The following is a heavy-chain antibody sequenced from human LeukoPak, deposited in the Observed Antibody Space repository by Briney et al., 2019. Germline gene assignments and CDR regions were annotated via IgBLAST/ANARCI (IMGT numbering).Heavy chain of an antibody. D-gene: IGHD3-9*01. V-gene: IGHV3-23*01. CDR2: ISGSGGST. J-gene: IGHJ4*02. CDR3: ARTRQLRYFDS. CDR1: GFTFSTYA. Sequence: PGGSLRLSCAASGFTFSTYAMTWVRQAPGKGLEWVSAISGSGGSTYHTESVKGRFTISRDNSKNTLYLQMNSLRAEDTAVYYCARTRQLRYFDSWGQGALVTVSS.